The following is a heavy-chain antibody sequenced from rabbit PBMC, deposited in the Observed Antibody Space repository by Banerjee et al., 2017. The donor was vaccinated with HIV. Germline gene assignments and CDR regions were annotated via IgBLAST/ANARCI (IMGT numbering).Heavy chain of an antibody. V-gene: IGHV1S45*01. D-gene: IGHD6-1*01. CDR2: IATDSGST. Sequence: QEQLVESGGDLVKPGASLTLTCTVSGFTLSSYWMYWVRQAPGKGLEWIGSIATDSGSTYYASWAKGRFTISKTSSTTVTLQMTSLTAADTATYFCARDIGDEYAYANLWGPGTLVTVS. CDR1: GFTLSSYW. J-gene: IGHJ4*01. CDR3: ARDIGDEYAYANL.